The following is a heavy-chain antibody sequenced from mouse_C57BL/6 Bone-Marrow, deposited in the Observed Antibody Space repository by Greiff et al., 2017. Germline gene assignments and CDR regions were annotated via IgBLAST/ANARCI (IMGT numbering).Heavy chain of an antibody. CDR2: INPGSGGT. CDR1: GYAFTNYL. D-gene: IGHD2-10*01. CDR3: ARYPYTAMDY. J-gene: IGHJ4*01. Sequence: VQLQQSGAELVRPGTSVKVSCKASGYAFTNYLIEWVKQRPGQGLEWIGVINPGSGGTNYNEKFKGKATLTADKSSSTAYMQLSSLTSEDSVVYFCARYPYTAMDYWGQGTSVTVSS. V-gene: IGHV1-54*01.